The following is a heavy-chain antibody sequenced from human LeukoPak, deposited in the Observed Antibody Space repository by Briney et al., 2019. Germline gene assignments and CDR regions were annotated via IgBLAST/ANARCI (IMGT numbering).Heavy chain of an antibody. D-gene: IGHD1-7*01. CDR1: GFPFIEYS. CDR2: IGSYSGNT. Sequence: HPGGSLRLSCTASGFPFIEYSMNWVRQAPGKGLEWISYIGSYSGNTKYADSVRGRFTISADKAKNSLYLQMNSLRVEDTAVYYCARDPNYAFDNWGQGTLVSVAS. V-gene: IGHV3-48*01. J-gene: IGHJ4*02. CDR3: ARDPNYAFDN.